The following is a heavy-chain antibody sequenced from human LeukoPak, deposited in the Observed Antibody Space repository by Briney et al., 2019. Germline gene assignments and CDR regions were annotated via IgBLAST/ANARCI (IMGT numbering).Heavy chain of an antibody. CDR1: GGSISSSSYY. CDR2: IYYSGST. V-gene: IGHV4-39*07. Sequence: PSETLSLTCTVSGGSISSSSYYWGWIRQPPGKGLEWIGSIYYSGSTYYNPSLKSRVTISVDTSKNQFSLKLSSVTAADTAVYYCARDQSSQALQSSPAFDYWGQGTLVTVSS. CDR3: ARDQSSQALQSSPAFDY. J-gene: IGHJ4*02. D-gene: IGHD5-24*01.